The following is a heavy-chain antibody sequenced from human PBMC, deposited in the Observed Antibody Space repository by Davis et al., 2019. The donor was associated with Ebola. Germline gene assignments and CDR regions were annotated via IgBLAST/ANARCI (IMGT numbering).Heavy chain of an antibody. D-gene: IGHD6-13*01. Sequence: MPSETLSLTCAVSGGSISSGGYSWSWIRQPPGKGLEWIGYIYHSGSTYYNLSLKSRVTISVDTSKNQFSLKLSSVTAADTAVYYCARGRFRGSAGTRGTSFDYWGQGTLVTVSS. CDR2: IYHSGST. CDR3: ARGRFRGSAGTRGTSFDY. J-gene: IGHJ4*02. V-gene: IGHV4-30-2*01. CDR1: GGSISSGGYS.